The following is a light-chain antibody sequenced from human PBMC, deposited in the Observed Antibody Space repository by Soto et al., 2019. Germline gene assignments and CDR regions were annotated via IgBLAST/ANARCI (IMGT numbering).Light chain of an antibody. CDR1: QSFSSSY. V-gene: IGKV3-20*01. J-gene: IGKJ4*01. CDR3: QQYASSPLT. Sequence: EIVLTQSPGTLSLSPGEGATLSCRTSQSFSSSYLAWYQQKPGQAPRLLIYGDSSRAAGIPDRFSGSGSGTDFTLTISRLQPEDFAVYYCQQYASSPLTFGGGTKVELK. CDR2: GDS.